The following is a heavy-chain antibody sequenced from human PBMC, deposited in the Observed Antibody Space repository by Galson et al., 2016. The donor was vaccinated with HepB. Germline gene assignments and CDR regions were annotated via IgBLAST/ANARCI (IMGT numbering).Heavy chain of an antibody. CDR3: AKHSSIGERKDGLDV. CDR1: GFTFDAYA. J-gene: IGHJ6*02. D-gene: IGHD5-18*01. Sequence: SLRLSCAASGFTFDAYAMHWVRQAPGKGLEWVSGISWNSGNIGYADSVKGRFTISRDNAKNSLYLQMNSLRTEDTALYYCAKHSSIGERKDGLDVWGQGTTVTVSS. CDR2: ISWNSGNI. V-gene: IGHV3-9*01.